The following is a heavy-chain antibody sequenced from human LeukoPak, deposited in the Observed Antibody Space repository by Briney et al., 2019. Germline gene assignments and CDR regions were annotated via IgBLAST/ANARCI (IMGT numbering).Heavy chain of an antibody. Sequence: GASVKVSCKASGYTFTSYAMNWVRQAPGQGLEWMGWINTNTGNPTYAQGFTGRFVFSLDTSVSTAYLQISSLKAEDTAVYYCAREPPSYRSGSSDVDYWGQGTLVTVSS. CDR1: GYTFTSYA. V-gene: IGHV7-4-1*02. CDR3: AREPPSYRSGSSDVDY. D-gene: IGHD1-26*01. J-gene: IGHJ4*02. CDR2: INTNTGNP.